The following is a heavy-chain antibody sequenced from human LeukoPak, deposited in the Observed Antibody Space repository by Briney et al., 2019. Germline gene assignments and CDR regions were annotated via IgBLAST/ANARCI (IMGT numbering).Heavy chain of an antibody. J-gene: IGHJ3*02. Sequence: SETLSLTCAVYGGSFSGYYWSWIRQPPGRGLEWIGEINHSGSTNYNPSLKSRVTISVDTSKNQFSLKLSSVTAADTAVYYCARGGPHILRRRVFDIWGQGTMVTVSS. CDR2: INHSGST. CDR1: GGSFSGYY. D-gene: IGHD3-16*01. CDR3: ARGGPHILRRRVFDI. V-gene: IGHV4-34*01.